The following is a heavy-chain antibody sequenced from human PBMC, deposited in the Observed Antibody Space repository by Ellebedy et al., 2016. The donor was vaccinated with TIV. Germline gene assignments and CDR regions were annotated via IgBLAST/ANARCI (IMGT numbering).Heavy chain of an antibody. J-gene: IGHJ2*01. CDR3: ARLGGRRRYWYFDL. CDR2: IYYSGST. Sequence: GSLRLSXTVSGGSISSYYWSWIRQPPGKGLEWIGYIYYSGSTNYNPSLKSRVTISVDTSKNQFSLKLSSVTAADTAVYYCARLGGRRRYWYFDLWGRGTLVTVSS. V-gene: IGHV4-59*01. CDR1: GGSISSYY. D-gene: IGHD2-15*01.